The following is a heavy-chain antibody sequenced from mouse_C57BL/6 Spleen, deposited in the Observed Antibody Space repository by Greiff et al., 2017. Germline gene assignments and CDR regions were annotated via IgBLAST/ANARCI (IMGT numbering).Heavy chain of an antibody. CDR2: ISDGGSYT. Sequence: EVKVVESGGGLVKPGGSLKLSCAASGFTFSSYAMSWVRQTPEKRLEWVATISDGGSYTYYPDNVKGRFTISRDNAKNNLYLQMSHLKSEDTAMYYCARGSYYGSSYFYFDYWGQGTTLTVSS. D-gene: IGHD1-1*01. CDR1: GFTFSSYA. J-gene: IGHJ2*01. V-gene: IGHV5-4*03. CDR3: ARGSYYGSSYFYFDY.